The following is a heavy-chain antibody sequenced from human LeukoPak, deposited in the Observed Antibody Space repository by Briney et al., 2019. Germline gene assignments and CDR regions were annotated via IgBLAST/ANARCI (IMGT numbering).Heavy chain of an antibody. V-gene: IGHV4-59*08. CDR1: GGSISSYY. J-gene: IGHJ4*02. CDR2: IYYCGST. Sequence: TSETLSLTCTVSGGSISSYYWSWVRQPPGKGLEWIGYIYYCGSTNYNPSLKSRVTISVDTSKNQFSLKLSSVTAADTAVYYCARYSSSSVDYFDYWGQGTLVTVSS. CDR3: ARYSSSSVDYFDY. D-gene: IGHD6-6*01.